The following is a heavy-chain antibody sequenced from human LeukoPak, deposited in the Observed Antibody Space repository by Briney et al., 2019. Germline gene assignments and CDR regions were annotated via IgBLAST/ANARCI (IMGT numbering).Heavy chain of an antibody. Sequence: GGSLRLSCAASGFTFSSYAMSWVRQAPGKGLEWVSAISGSGGSTYYADPVKGRFTISRDNSKNTLYLQMSSLRAEDTAVYYCAKYQPLLRSFDYWGQGTLVTVSS. CDR3: AKYQPLLRSFDY. CDR2: ISGSGGST. CDR1: GFTFSSYA. J-gene: IGHJ4*02. D-gene: IGHD2-2*01. V-gene: IGHV3-23*01.